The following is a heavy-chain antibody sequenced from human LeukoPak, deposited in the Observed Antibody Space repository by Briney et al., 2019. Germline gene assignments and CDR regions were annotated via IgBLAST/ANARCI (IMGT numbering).Heavy chain of an antibody. CDR2: INHSGST. V-gene: IGHV4-39*07. CDR3: ASGRFGELLYYFDY. Sequence: SETLSLTCTVSGGSISSGGYYWSWIRQPPGKGLEWIGEINHSGSTNYNPSLKSRVTISVDTSKNQFSLKLSSVTAADTAVYYCASGRFGELLYYFDYWGQGTLVTVSS. J-gene: IGHJ4*02. D-gene: IGHD3-10*01. CDR1: GGSISSGGYY.